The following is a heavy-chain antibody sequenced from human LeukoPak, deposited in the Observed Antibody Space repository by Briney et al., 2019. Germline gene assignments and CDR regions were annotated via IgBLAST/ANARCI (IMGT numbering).Heavy chain of an antibody. Sequence: SETLSLTCTVSGGSISSSSYYWGWIRQPPGKGLEWIGSIYYSGSTYYNPSLKSRVTISVDTSKNQFSLKLSSVTAADTAVYYCARHFVGDIVVVPAAPPGTDYFDYWGQGTLVTVSS. CDR3: ARHFVGDIVVVPAAPPGTDYFDY. CDR1: GGSISSSSYY. J-gene: IGHJ4*02. CDR2: IYYSGST. V-gene: IGHV4-39*01. D-gene: IGHD2-2*01.